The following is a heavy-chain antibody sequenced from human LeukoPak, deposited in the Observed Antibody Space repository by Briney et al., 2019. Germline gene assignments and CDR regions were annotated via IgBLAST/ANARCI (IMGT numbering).Heavy chain of an antibody. CDR2: IYYSGST. J-gene: IGHJ4*02. Sequence: PSETLSLTCTVSGGSIRSGSHYWAWIRLPPGKGLEWIGSIYYSGSTSYNPSLENRVTISIDTSKNHFSLKLSSLSAADTSVYYCAKRDDSGGNLVDLWGQGTLVTVS. V-gene: IGHV4-39*02. CDR1: GGSIRSGSHY. CDR3: AKRDDSGGNLVDL. D-gene: IGHD3-22*01.